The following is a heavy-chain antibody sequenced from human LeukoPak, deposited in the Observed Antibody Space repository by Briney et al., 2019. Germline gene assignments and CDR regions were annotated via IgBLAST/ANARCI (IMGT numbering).Heavy chain of an antibody. D-gene: IGHD5-18*01. J-gene: IGHJ6*03. CDR3: AKDQKRGYSYGYLFYYYYMDV. CDR2: ISGSVGTI. Sequence: GGSLRLSCAASGFTFSSYGMSWVRQAPGKGLEWASSISGSVGTIYYADSVKGRFTISRDNSKNTLYLQMNNLRAEDTAVYYCAKDQKRGYSYGYLFYYYYMDVWGKGTTVTISS. CDR1: GFTFSSYG. V-gene: IGHV3-23*01.